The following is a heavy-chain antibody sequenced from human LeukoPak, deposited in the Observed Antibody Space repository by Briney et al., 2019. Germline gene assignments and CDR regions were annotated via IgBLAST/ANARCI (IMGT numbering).Heavy chain of an antibody. J-gene: IGHJ4*02. CDR1: GYTFTNYA. CDR3: ARAFQSLGGLSLPDY. Sequence: GASVKVSCKASGYTFTNYAMNWVRQAPGQGLEWMGWIHPSTGNPTYAQGFTGRFVFSLDTSVSTTYLRISSLKAEDTAVYYCARAFQSLGGLSLPDYWGQGTLVTVSS. V-gene: IGHV7-4-1*02. CDR2: IHPSTGNP. D-gene: IGHD3-16*02.